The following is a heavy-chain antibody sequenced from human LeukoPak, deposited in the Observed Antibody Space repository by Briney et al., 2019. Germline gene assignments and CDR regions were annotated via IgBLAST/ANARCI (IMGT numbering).Heavy chain of an antibody. V-gene: IGHV3-21*01. J-gene: IGHJ5*02. D-gene: IGHD2-15*01. CDR2: ISSSSSYI. CDR3: ARDLGYCSGGSCSGWFDP. Sequence: GGSLRLSCAASGFTFSSYSMNWVRQAPGKGLEWVSSISSSSSYIYYADSVKGRFTISRDNAKNSLYLQMNRLRAEDTAVYYCARDLGYCSGGSCSGWFDPWGQGTLVTASS. CDR1: GFTFSSYS.